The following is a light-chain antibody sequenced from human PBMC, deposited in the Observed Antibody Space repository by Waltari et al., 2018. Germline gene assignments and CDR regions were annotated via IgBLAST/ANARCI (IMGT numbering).Light chain of an antibody. Sequence: DIQLTQSPSFLSASVGDRVTITCRSSQGLSSYLAWYQQKAGKAPKLLIHTASTLQGGVPSRFSGSGSGTDFTLTISSLQPEDFATYYCQQRNSYPITFGQGTRLEIK. CDR1: QGLSSY. J-gene: IGKJ5*01. CDR2: TAS. CDR3: QQRNSYPIT. V-gene: IGKV1-9*01.